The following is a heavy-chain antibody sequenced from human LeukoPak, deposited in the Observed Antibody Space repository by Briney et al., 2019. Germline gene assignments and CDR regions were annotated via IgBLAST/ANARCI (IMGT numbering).Heavy chain of an antibody. CDR1: GFTVSSNY. Sequence: GGSLRLSCAASGFTVSSNYMSWVRRAPGKGLEWVSVIYSGGSTYYADSVKGRFTISRDNSKNTLYLQMNSLRAEDTAVYYCAREDYYDSSGYYYEDRGQGTLVTVSS. J-gene: IGHJ4*02. CDR3: AREDYYDSSGYYYED. D-gene: IGHD3-22*01. V-gene: IGHV3-53*01. CDR2: IYSGGST.